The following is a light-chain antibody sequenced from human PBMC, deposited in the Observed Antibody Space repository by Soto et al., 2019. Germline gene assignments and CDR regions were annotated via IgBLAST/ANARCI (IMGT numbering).Light chain of an antibody. J-gene: IGLJ3*02. CDR2: DVV. V-gene: IGLV2-14*01. CDR1: SSDVGGYNY. Sequence: QSVLTQPASVSGSPGQSITISCTGTSSDVGGYNYVSWYQQHPGKAPKLMIYDVVNRPSGVSNRFSGSKSGNTASLTISGLQPEDEDDYYCNSYTSSSTVVFGGGTKLTVL. CDR3: NSYTSSSTVV.